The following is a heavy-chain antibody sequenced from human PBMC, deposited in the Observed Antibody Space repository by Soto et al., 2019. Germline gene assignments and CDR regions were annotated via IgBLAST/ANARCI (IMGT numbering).Heavy chain of an antibody. CDR2: IGPESGAT. CDR1: GYTFTGHY. CDR3: GRGRSGQIVVFY. D-gene: IGHD1-26*01. J-gene: IGHJ4*02. V-gene: IGHV1-2*02. Sequence: ASVKVSCKASGYTFTGHYIHWVRQAPEQGPEWMGEIGPESGATRYAQKFQGRVTMTRDTSITTVYMELNNLSPDDTAVYYCGRGRSGQIVVFYWGQGTPVTVSS.